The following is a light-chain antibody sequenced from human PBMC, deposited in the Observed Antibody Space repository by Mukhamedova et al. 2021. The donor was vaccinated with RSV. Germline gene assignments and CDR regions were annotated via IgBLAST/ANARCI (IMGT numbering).Light chain of an antibody. CDR2: WAS. CDR1: QSVLYSSNNKNY. CDR3: QQYYSTPWT. J-gene: IGKJ1*01. V-gene: IGKV4-1*01. Sequence: ATINCKSSQSVLYSSNNKNYLAWYQQKPGQPPKLIIYWASTRESGVPDRFSGSGSGTDFTLTISSLQAEDVAVYYCQQYYSTPWT.